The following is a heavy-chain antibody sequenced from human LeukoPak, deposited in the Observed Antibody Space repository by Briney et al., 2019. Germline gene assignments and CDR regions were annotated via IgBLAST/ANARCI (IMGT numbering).Heavy chain of an antibody. CDR1: GFTFSNYA. V-gene: IGHV3-23*01. J-gene: IGHJ4*02. CDR3: AKWGDYDVLTGYYVSDY. Sequence: GGSLRLSCAASGFTFSNYAMSWVRQAPGKGLEWVSAITGSGGNTYYADSAKGRFTISRDNSKNTVFLQMNSLRAEDTAVYYCAKWGDYDVLTGYYVSDYWGQGTLVTVSS. CDR2: ITGSGGNT. D-gene: IGHD3-9*01.